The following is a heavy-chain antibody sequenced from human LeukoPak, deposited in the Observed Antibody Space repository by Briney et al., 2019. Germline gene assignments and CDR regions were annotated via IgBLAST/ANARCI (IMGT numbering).Heavy chain of an antibody. CDR2: IYTSGST. CDR3: ARAGYSYGYWIFDY. J-gene: IGHJ4*02. D-gene: IGHD5-18*01. CDR1: GGSISSGSYY. Sequence: SVTLSLTCTVSGGSISSGSYYWSWIRQPAGKGLEWIGRIYTSGSTNYNPSLKSRVTISVDTSKNQFSLKLSSVTAADTAVYYCARAGYSYGYWIFDYWGQGTLVTVSS. V-gene: IGHV4-61*02.